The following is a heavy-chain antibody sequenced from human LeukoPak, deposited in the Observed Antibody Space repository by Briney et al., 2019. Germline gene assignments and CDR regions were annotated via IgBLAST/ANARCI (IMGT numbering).Heavy chain of an antibody. V-gene: IGHV3-33*01. CDR2: KWYDGGNK. D-gene: IGHD2-15*01. CDR3: AREGGYCSGGSCYWFDP. Sequence: GGSLRLSCAASGFTFSSYGMHWVRQAPGKGLEWVAVKWYDGGNKYYADSVKGRFTISRDNSKNTLYLQMNSLRAEDTAVYYCAREGGYCSGGSCYWFDPWGQGTLVTVSS. J-gene: IGHJ5*02. CDR1: GFTFSSYG.